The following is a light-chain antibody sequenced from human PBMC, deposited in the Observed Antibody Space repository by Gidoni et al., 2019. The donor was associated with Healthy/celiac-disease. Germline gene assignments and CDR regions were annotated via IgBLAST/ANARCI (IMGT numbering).Light chain of an antibody. J-gene: IGKJ1*01. CDR3: QQYGSSPPT. CDR1: QSVSSSY. CDR2: GAS. Sequence: ETVLTQSPGTLSWSPGERATLSCRASQSVSSSYLAWYQQKPGQAPRLLISGASSRATGIPDRFSGSGSGTDFTLTISSLEPEDFAVYSCQQYGSSPPTFGQGTKVEIK. V-gene: IGKV3-20*01.